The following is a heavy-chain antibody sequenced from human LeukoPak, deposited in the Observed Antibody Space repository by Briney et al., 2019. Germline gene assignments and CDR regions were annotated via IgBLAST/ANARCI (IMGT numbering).Heavy chain of an antibody. CDR3: AGDGSSSNWYFY. CDR1: GDLISRTNSY. Sequence: SETLSLTCTVPGDLISRTNSYWGWIRQPPGKGLEWIGSISYSGSTFYNSSLKSRVTVSVDTSKNQVSLRLTSVTAADTAMYYCAGDGSSSNWYFYWGQGTLVTVSS. D-gene: IGHD6-13*01. V-gene: IGHV4-39*07. J-gene: IGHJ4*02. CDR2: ISYSGST.